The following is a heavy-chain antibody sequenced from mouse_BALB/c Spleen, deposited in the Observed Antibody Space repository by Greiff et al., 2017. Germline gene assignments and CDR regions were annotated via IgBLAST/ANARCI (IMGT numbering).Heavy chain of an antibody. D-gene: IGHD2-1*01. J-gene: IGHJ2*01. V-gene: IGHV1S132*01. Sequence: QVQLQQSGAELVKPGASVKLSCKTSGYTFTSYWIQWVKQRPGQGLGWIGEIFPGTGTTYYNEKFKGKATLTIDTSSNTAYMQLSSLTSEDSAVYYCARWGNPFDYWGQGTTLTVSS. CDR2: IFPGTGTT. CDR3: ARWGNPFDY. CDR1: GYTFTSYW.